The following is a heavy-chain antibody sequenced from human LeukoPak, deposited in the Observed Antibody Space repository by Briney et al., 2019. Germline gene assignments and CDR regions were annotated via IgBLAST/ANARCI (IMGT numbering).Heavy chain of an antibody. Sequence: PSETLSLTCTVSGGSISSYYWSWIRQPPGKGLEWIGYIYYSGSTNYNPSLKSRVTISVDTSKNQFSLKLSSVTAADTAVYYCARVDGRCSGGSCYSGWFDPWGQGTLVTVSS. CDR3: ARVDGRCSGGSCYSGWFDP. CDR1: GGSISSYY. J-gene: IGHJ5*02. V-gene: IGHV4-59*01. CDR2: IYYSGST. D-gene: IGHD2-15*01.